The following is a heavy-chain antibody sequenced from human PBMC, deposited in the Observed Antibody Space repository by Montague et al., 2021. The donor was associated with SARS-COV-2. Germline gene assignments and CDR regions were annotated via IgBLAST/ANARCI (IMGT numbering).Heavy chain of an antibody. CDR3: ARQKMGSVTIFGVVMHYRWFDP. CDR2: IYYSGST. Sequence: SDTLSLTCTVSGGSISSSCYYWGRIRQPKGKGLEWFGYIYYSGSTNHNLSLKSRVTISADKSKNQFSLKLSSATAADTAVYYCARQKMGSVTIFGVVMHYRWFDPWGQGTLVTVSS. D-gene: IGHD3-3*01. CDR1: GGSISSSCYY. V-gene: IGHV4-39*01. J-gene: IGHJ5*02.